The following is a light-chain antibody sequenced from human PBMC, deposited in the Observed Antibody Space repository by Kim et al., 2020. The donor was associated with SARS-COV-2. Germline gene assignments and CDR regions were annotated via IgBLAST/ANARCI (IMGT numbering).Light chain of an antibody. CDR2: YAS. V-gene: IGKV3-15*01. J-gene: IGKJ2*02. Sequence: EIVMTQSPGTLSVSPGERATLSCRASQSVGSSLAWYQQKPGQAPRLLIYYASTRATGIPARFSGSGSGTEFTLTISSLQSEDFAVYYCQHYNNWCTFGQGTKLEI. CDR1: QSVGSS. CDR3: QHYNNWCT.